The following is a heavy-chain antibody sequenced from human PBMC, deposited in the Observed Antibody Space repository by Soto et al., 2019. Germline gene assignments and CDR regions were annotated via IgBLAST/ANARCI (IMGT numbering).Heavy chain of an antibody. V-gene: IGHV3-15*01. J-gene: IGHJ4*02. Sequence: EVQLVESGGGLVEPGGSIRLSCVASGFTFTKAYMTWVRQAPGKGLEWVGRIKGSHAGGTTDYATSVKGRFTISRDDSKNPLYLPMNSLKTEDTSVYYCATEGGYPGSNFYGAYWGQGTLVTVSS. CDR3: ATEGGYPGSNFYGAY. D-gene: IGHD1-26*01. CDR1: GFTFTKAY. CDR2: IKGSHAGGTT.